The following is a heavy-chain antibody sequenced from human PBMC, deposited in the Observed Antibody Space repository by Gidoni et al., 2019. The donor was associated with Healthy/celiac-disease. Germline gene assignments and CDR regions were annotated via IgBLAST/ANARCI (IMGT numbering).Heavy chain of an antibody. V-gene: IGHV4-61*02. CDR3: ARDRRGSGQGIIDY. CDR1: GGSISSGSYS. Sequence: QVQLQESGPGLVTPSQTLSLTCTVSGGSISSGSYSWSWIRQPAGKGLGWIGRTYTSGSTNYNPSLKSRVTISVDTSKNQFSLKLSSVTAADTAVYYCARDRRGSGQGIIDYWGQGTLVTVSS. D-gene: IGHD3-10*01. CDR2: TYTSGST. J-gene: IGHJ4*02.